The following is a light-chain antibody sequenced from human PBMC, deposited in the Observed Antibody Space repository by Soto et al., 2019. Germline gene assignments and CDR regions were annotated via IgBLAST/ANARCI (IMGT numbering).Light chain of an antibody. CDR3: QQSYSTLRT. V-gene: IGKV1-39*01. CDR2: GAS. Sequence: DLQMTQSPSSLSASVGDRVTITCRASQSISIYLNWYQQKPGEAPRLLMYGASSLQSGGPSRFSGSGSGKDFTLTISSLQPEDFATYYCQQSYSTLRTFGQGTKVEIK. CDR1: QSISIY. J-gene: IGKJ1*01.